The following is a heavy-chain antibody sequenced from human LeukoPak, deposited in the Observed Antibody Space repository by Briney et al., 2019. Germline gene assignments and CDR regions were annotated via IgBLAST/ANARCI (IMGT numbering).Heavy chain of an antibody. CDR2: ISGSGGST. J-gene: IGHJ4*02. CDR3: AKDSVSREYCSGGSCYPYYFDY. Sequence: GGSLRLSCAASGFTFSSYAMSWVRQAPGKGLEWVSGISGSGGSTYYADSVKGRFTISGDNSKNTLYLQMNSLRAEDTAVYYCAKDSVSREYCSGGSCYPYYFDYWGQGTLVTVSS. CDR1: GFTFSSYA. V-gene: IGHV3-23*01. D-gene: IGHD2-15*01.